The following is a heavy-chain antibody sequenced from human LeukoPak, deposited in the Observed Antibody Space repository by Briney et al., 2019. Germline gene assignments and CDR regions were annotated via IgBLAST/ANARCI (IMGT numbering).Heavy chain of an antibody. D-gene: IGHD5-12*01. Sequence: SETLSLTCAVSGVSISSGGYCWSWIRQPPGKGRAWIGYIYHSGSTYYNPSLKSRVTISVDRSKNQFSLKLSSVTAADTAVYYCARASGYALLDYWGQGTLVTVSS. CDR3: ARASGYALLDY. CDR2: IYHSGST. CDR1: GVSISSGGYC. V-gene: IGHV4-30-2*01. J-gene: IGHJ4*02.